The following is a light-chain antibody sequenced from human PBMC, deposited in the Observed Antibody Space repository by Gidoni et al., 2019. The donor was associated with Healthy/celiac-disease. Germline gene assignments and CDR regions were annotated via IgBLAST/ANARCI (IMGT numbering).Light chain of an antibody. CDR2: AAS. CDR3: QKYNSAPWT. CDR1: QGISNY. Sequence: DIQMTHSPSSLSASVGDSVTITCRASQGISNYLAWYQQKPGKVPKLLIYAASTLQSGVPSRFSGSGSGKDFTLTISSMQHEDVATYYCQKYNSAPWTFGQGTKVEIK. V-gene: IGKV1-27*01. J-gene: IGKJ1*01.